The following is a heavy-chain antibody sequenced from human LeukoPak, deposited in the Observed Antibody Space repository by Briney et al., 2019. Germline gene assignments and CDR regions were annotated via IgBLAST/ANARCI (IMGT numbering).Heavy chain of an antibody. D-gene: IGHD6-6*01. J-gene: IGHJ5*02. CDR3: ARASLYSSSSPGNWFDP. CDR2: IIPIFGTA. Sequence: SVKVSCKASGGTFSSYAIGWVRQAPGQGLEWMGGIIPIFGTANYAQKFQGRVTITADESTSTAYMELSSLRSEDTAVYYCARASLYSSSSPGNWFDPWGQGTLVTVSS. V-gene: IGHV1-69*01. CDR1: GGTFSSYA.